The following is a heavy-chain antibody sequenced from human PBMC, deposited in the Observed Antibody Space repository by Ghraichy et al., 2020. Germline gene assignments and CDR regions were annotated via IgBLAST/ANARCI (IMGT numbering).Heavy chain of an antibody. J-gene: IGHJ5*02. V-gene: IGHV4-59*02. CDR3: ARSGGWFDP. CDR2: IFYNGRT. CDR1: SGSVTGYY. Sequence: SETLSLTCSVTSGSVTGYYWAWIRQPPGKGLEWIGNIFYNGRTIYNSYLKSRVTMSVDTSKNQFSLKLTSVTAADTAIYYCARSGGWFDPWGPGTLVNVSS.